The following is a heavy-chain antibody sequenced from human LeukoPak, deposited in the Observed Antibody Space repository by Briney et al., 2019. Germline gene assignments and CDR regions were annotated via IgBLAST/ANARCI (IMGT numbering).Heavy chain of an antibody. CDR1: GFTVSSNY. Sequence: GGSLRLSCAASGFTVSSNYMSWVRQAPGKGLEWVSVIYSGGSTYYADSVKGRFTISRDNSKNTLCLQMNSLRAEDTAVYYCARAATVTTSVDYWGQGTLVTVSS. D-gene: IGHD4-17*01. CDR3: ARAATVTTSVDY. CDR2: IYSGGST. V-gene: IGHV3-53*05. J-gene: IGHJ4*02.